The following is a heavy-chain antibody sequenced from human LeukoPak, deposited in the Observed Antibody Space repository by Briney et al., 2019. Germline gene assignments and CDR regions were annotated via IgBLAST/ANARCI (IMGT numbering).Heavy chain of an antibody. D-gene: IGHD3-22*01. CDR3: ASTDSYDTSGYYYLSTFDY. CDR2: IYYSGNS. CDR1: GGSISSSNYY. V-gene: IGHV4-39*01. Sequence: SETLSLTCTVSGGSISSSNYYWGWIRQPPGKGLEWIGSIYYSGNSYYNPSLKNRVTISVDTSKNQFSLKLSSVTAADTAVYYCASTDSYDTSGYYYLSTFDYWGQGTLVTVSS. J-gene: IGHJ4*02.